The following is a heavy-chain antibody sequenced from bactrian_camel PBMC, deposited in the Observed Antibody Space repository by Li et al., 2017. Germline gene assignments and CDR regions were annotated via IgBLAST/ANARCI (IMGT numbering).Heavy chain of an antibody. V-gene: IGHV3S6*01. CDR2: IRRDGDE. CDR3: AAGTRIIVGDYCDGITA. Sequence: HVQLVESGGGSVQPGGSLRLSCKAPTHIYSNQCLVWFRQSPGKGREGIAGIRRDGDEYYADSVKGRFTISQDNAKNIIYLQMSSLTPDDTAMYYCAAGTRIIVGDYCDGITAWGQGTQVTVS. CDR1: THIYSNQC. D-gene: IGHD3*01. J-gene: IGHJ6*01.